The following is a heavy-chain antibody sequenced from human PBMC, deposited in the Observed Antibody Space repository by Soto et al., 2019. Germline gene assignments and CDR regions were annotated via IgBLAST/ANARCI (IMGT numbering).Heavy chain of an antibody. CDR2: IYYSGST. J-gene: IGHJ4*02. CDR1: GGSIISSSYY. D-gene: IGHD4-4*01. Sequence: PSETLSLICTVSGGSIISSSYYWGWIHQPPGKGLEWIGNIYYSGSTYYNPSLKSRVTISVDTSKNQFSLKVSSATAADTAVYYCARHSNRNYGLYYFDYWGLGALVTVSS. CDR3: ARHSNRNYGLYYFDY. V-gene: IGHV4-39*01.